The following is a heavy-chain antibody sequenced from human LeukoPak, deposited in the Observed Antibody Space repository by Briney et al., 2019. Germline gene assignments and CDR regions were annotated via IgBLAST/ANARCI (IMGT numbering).Heavy chain of an antibody. D-gene: IGHD4-17*01. J-gene: IGHJ6*02. V-gene: IGHV4-34*01. CDR1: GGSFSGYY. CDR3: ARVSMTTYLHYYYYYGMDV. Sequence: SETLSLTCAVYGGSFSGYYWSWIRQPPGKGLEWIGEINHSGSTNYNPSLKSRVTIPVDTSKNQFSLKLSSVTAADTAVYYCARVSMTTYLHYYYYYGMDVWGQGTTVTVSS. CDR2: INHSGST.